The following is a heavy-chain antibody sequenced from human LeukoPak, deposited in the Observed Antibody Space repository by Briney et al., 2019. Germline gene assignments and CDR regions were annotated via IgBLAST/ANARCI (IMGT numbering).Heavy chain of an antibody. CDR3: AKGGDPYPFDY. D-gene: IGHD3-10*01. CDR2: ISGSGGST. CDR1: GFTVSSNY. J-gene: IGHJ4*02. V-gene: IGHV3-23*01. Sequence: GGSLRLSCAASGFTVSSNYMSWVRQAPGKGLEWVSVISGSGGSTYYADSVKGRFTISRDNSKNTLYPQMNSLRAEDTAVYYCAKGGDPYPFDYWGQGTLVTVSS.